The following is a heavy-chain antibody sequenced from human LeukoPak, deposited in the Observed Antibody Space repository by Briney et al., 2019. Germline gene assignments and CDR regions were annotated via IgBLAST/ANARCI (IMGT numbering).Heavy chain of an antibody. CDR1: GGSISSYY. J-gene: IGHJ4*02. D-gene: IGHD2-21*02. V-gene: IGHV4-59*08. CDR3: ARLAYCGGDCYPVDY. Sequence: SETLSLTCTVSGGSISSYYWSWIRQPPGKGLEWIGYIYYSGSTNYNPSLKGRVTISVDTSKNQFSLKLSSVTAADTAVYYCARLAYCGGDCYPVDYWGQGTLVTVSS. CDR2: IYYSGST.